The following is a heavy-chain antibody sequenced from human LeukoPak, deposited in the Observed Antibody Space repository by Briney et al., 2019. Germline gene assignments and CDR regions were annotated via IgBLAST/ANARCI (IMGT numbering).Heavy chain of an antibody. CDR2: ISGSGGST. CDR1: GFTFSSYA. Sequence: GGSMRLSCAASGFTFSSYAMSWVRQAPGNGREWVSAISGSGGSTYYADSVKGRFTISRDNSKNTLYLQMNSLRAEATAVYYCAPPESMVVTPDGDYWGQGTLVTVSS. V-gene: IGHV3-23*01. J-gene: IGHJ4*02. CDR3: APPESMVVTPDGDY. D-gene: IGHD4-23*01.